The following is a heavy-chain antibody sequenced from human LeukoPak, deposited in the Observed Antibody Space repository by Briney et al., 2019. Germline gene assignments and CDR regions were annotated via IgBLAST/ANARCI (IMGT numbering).Heavy chain of an antibody. J-gene: IGHJ4*02. V-gene: IGHV3-23*01. CDR3: AKDRDYDYVWGSYRYTGPFFDY. D-gene: IGHD3-16*02. Sequence: GGSLRLSCAASGFTFSSYAMSWVRQAPGKGLEWVSAISGSGGSTYYADSVKGRFTISRDNSKNTLYLQMNSLRAEDTAVYYCAKDRDYDYVWGSYRYTGPFFDYWGQGTLATVSS. CDR2: ISGSGGST. CDR1: GFTFSSYA.